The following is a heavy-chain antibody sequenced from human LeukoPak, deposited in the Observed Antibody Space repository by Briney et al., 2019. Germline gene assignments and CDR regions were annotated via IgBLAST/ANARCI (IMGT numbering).Heavy chain of an antibody. V-gene: IGHV4-39*01. CDR2: IYYSGST. CDR3: AGSYYDFWSGYPLWFDP. J-gene: IGHJ5*02. Sequence: PSGTLSLTCTVSGGSISSSSYYWGWLRQPPGTGLEWIGSIYYSGSTYYNPSLKSRVTISVDTSKNQFSLKLSSVTAADTAVYYCAGSYYDFWSGYPLWFDPWGQGTLVTVSS. CDR1: GGSISSSSYY. D-gene: IGHD3-3*01.